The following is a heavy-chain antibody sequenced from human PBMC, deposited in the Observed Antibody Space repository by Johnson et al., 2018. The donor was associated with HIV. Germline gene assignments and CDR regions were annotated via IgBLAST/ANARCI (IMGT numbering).Heavy chain of an antibody. J-gene: IGHJ3*02. CDR3: ARVHADAVTTWSEGAYDI. CDR2: IWHDGSNSI. Sequence: QEQLVESGGGVVQPGWSLRLSCEASGFMFSRYALAWVSQAPGKGLEWVALIWHDGSNSIHYADSVKDRLTISRENAKNSLYLQMTSLKAEDTALYYCARVHADAVTTWSEGAYDIWGQGTMVTVSS. V-gene: IGHV3-33*01. CDR1: GFMFSRYA. D-gene: IGHD4-17*01.